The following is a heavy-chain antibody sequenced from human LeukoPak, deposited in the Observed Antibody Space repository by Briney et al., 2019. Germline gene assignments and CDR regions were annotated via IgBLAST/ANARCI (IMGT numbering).Heavy chain of an antibody. Sequence: SGGSLRLSCAASGFTFSSYWMSWVRQAPGKGLEWVANIKQDGSEKYYADSVKGRFTISRDNSKSTLYLQMNSLRAEDTAVYYCAKEIYCSGGSCYSDAFDIWGQGTMVTVSS. J-gene: IGHJ3*02. D-gene: IGHD2-15*01. V-gene: IGHV3-7*03. CDR1: GFTFSSYW. CDR3: AKEIYCSGGSCYSDAFDI. CDR2: IKQDGSEK.